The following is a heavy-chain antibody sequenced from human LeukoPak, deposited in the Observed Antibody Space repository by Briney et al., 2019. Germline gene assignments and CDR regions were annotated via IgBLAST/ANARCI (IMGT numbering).Heavy chain of an antibody. CDR1: GGTFSRYA. Sequence: ASVKVSCKASGGTFSRYAISWVRQAPGQGLEWMGGIIPIFATANYAQKFQGRVTITADESTSTAYMELSSLTSEDTAVYYCARPYSSSSYYYGMDVWGQGTTVTVSS. CDR3: ARPYSSSSYYYGMDV. CDR2: IIPIFATA. V-gene: IGHV1-69*13. D-gene: IGHD6-6*01. J-gene: IGHJ6*02.